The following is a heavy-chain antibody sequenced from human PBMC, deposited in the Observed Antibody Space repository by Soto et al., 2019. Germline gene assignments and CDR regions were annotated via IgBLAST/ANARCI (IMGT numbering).Heavy chain of an antibody. CDR2: NYPGNSHT. V-gene: IGHV5-51*01. Sequence: GEDLKISCNGSGYISDRYWNGGVRQLPGKGLEWMGINYPGNSHTRYGTHFQRKVTITADKSISTAYLQWNSLMTSETAMDYCAKYSPRLMPGTPHGFDFWGKGTMVTVSS. D-gene: IGHD1-1*01. CDR1: GYISDRYW. CDR3: AKYSPRLMPGTPHGFDF. J-gene: IGHJ3*01.